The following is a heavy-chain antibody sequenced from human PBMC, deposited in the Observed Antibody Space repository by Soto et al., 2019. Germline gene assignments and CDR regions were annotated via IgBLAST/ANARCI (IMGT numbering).Heavy chain of an antibody. CDR3: ARLGGYFGRAARPLDWYFDL. Sequence: EVQLVESGGGLGQPGGSLRLSCAASGFTFSSYWMSWVRQAPGKGLEWVANIKQDGSEKYYVDSVKGRFTISRDNAKNSLYLQMNSLRAEDTAVYYCARLGGYFGRAARPLDWYFDLWGRGTLVTVSS. D-gene: IGHD6-6*01. CDR1: GFTFSSYW. V-gene: IGHV3-7*01. J-gene: IGHJ2*01. CDR2: IKQDGSEK.